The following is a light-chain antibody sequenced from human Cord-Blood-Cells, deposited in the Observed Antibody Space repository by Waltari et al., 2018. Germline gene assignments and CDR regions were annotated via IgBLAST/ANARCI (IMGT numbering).Light chain of an antibody. V-gene: IGLV1-40*01. Sequence: QSVLTQPPSVSGAPGQMVTIPCPGSSSNYGAGYDVHWYQQLPGTAPKLLIYGNSNRPSGVPDRFSGSKSGTSASLAITGLQAEDEADYYCQSYDSSLSGYVFGTGTKVTVL. CDR2: GNS. J-gene: IGLJ1*01. CDR3: QSYDSSLSGYV. CDR1: SSNYGAGYD.